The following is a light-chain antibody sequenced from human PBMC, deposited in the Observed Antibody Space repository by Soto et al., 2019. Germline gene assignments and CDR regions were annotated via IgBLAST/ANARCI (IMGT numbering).Light chain of an antibody. V-gene: IGLV2-14*01. CDR2: GVS. Sequence: QSALTQPASVSGSPGQSITISCPGTASDIGNYNYVSWYQLHPGKAPKLLIYGVSNRPSGVSNRFSGSKSGNAASLTISGLQAEDEADYYCSSYTAYTTLWVFGGGTKLTVL. J-gene: IGLJ3*02. CDR1: ASDIGNYNY. CDR3: SSYTAYTTLWV.